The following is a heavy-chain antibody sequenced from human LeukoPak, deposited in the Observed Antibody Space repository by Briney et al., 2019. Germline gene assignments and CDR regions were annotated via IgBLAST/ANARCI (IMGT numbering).Heavy chain of an antibody. V-gene: IGHV4-39*07. J-gene: IGHJ5*02. CDR1: GGSISSSSYY. D-gene: IGHD2-21*01. CDR3: ARDADYSYNWFDP. CDR2: IYYSGST. Sequence: PSETLSLTCTVSGGSISSSSYYWGWIRQPPGKGLEWIGSIYYSGSTNYNPSLKSRVTMSVDTSKNQFSLKLSSVTAADTAVYYCARDADYSYNWFDPWGQGTLVTVSS.